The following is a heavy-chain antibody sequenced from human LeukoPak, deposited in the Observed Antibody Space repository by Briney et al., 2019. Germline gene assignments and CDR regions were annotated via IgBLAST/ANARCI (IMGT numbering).Heavy chain of an antibody. D-gene: IGHD6-19*01. Sequence: GGSLRLSCAASGFTFSSYAMTWVRQAPGKGLEYVSAISSNGGRTNYADSVKGRFTMSRDNSKNTLYLQMSSLRAEDTAVYYCVTGAHSSGWYYFDWWGQGTLVTVSS. J-gene: IGHJ4*02. CDR2: ISSNGGRT. CDR1: GFTFSSYA. CDR3: VTGAHSSGWYYFDW. V-gene: IGHV3-64D*09.